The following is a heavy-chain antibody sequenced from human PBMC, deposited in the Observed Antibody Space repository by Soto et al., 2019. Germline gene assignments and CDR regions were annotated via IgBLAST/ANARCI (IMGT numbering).Heavy chain of an antibody. Sequence: EVQLLESGGGLVQPEGSLRLSCAASGFTFSSHAMSWVRQAPGKGLEWVSAISYSGTTTYYAESVKGRFTISRDNSKKTLFLQMNSLGVEEPANYFFAKRITPFWGVKLAPHFGYWGQGTLVTVSS. D-gene: IGHD3-16*01. J-gene: IGHJ4*02. CDR2: ISYSGTTT. CDR3: AKRITPFWGVKLAPHFGY. CDR1: GFTFSSHA. V-gene: IGHV3-23*01.